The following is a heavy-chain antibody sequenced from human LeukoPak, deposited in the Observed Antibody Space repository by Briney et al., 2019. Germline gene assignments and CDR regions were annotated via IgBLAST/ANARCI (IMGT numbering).Heavy chain of an antibody. CDR3: ARDSGYDSYYYYYLDV. D-gene: IGHD5-12*01. CDR2: IYYSGST. J-gene: IGHJ6*03. Sequence: PSETLSLTCTVSGGSISSYYWSWIRQPPGKGLEWIGYIYYSGSTNYNPSLKSRVTISVDASKHQFSLKLSSVTAADTAVYYCARDSGYDSYYYYYLDVWGKGTTVTVSS. CDR1: GGSISSYY. V-gene: IGHV4-59*01.